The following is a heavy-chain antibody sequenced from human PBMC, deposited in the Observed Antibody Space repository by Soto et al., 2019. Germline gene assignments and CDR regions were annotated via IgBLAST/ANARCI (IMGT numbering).Heavy chain of an antibody. J-gene: IGHJ4*02. CDR1: GDSISSSHW. Sequence: QVQLQESGPGLVEPSGTLSLTCVVSGDSISSSHWWSWVRQPPGKGLEWLGEIFHSGTTKYNPSLESRVNMSVDKSKDQLSLKLSSVTAADTAVYYCARQLERGGLPEGVECWGQGTVATVSS. V-gene: IGHV4-4*02. CDR2: IFHSGTT. CDR3: ARQLERGGLPEGVEC. D-gene: IGHD1-1*01.